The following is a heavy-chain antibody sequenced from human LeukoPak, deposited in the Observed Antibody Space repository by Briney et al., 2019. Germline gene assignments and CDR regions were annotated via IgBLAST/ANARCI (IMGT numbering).Heavy chain of an antibody. Sequence: SEALSLTCTVSGGSISSYYWSWIRQPPGKGREWIGFIYYSGSTNYNPSLKSRVTISVDTSKNQFSLKLRSVTAADTAVYYCARQSNSYGFYYYYYGMDVWGQGTTVTVSS. CDR3: ARQSNSYGFYYYYYGMDV. D-gene: IGHD5-18*01. CDR2: IYYSGST. V-gene: IGHV4-59*08. CDR1: GGSISSYY. J-gene: IGHJ6*02.